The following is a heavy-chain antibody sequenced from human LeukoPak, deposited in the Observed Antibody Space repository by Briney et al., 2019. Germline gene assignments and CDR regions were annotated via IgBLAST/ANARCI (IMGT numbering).Heavy chain of an antibody. CDR1: GFTFSSYS. J-gene: IGHJ4*02. D-gene: IGHD1/OR15-1a*01. CDR2: ISSSGSYI. V-gene: IGHV3-21*01. CDR3: AREGPINNGDLDY. Sequence: GGSLRLSCAASGFTFSSYSMNWVRQAPGKGLEWVSSISSSGSYIFHADSVRGRFTISRDNAKNSLYLQMNSLRAEDTAVYYCAREGPINNGDLDYWGQGTLVTVSS.